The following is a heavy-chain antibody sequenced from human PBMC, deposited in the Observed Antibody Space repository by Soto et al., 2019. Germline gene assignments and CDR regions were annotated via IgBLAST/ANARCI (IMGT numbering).Heavy chain of an antibody. V-gene: IGHV4-61*01. CDR2: ISNSGRT. D-gene: IGHD4-4*01. CDR1: GGSVTSDTYY. CDR3: ARADDYKSSLSDP. Sequence: QVQLQESGPGLVKPSETLSLTCIVSGGSVTSDTYYWSWIRQPPGKGLEWIGYISNSGRTNYNPSYKSRLTIELATSQNQFPLKLISVTAADTAVYYCARADDYKSSLSDPWGQGTLVTVSS. J-gene: IGHJ5*02.